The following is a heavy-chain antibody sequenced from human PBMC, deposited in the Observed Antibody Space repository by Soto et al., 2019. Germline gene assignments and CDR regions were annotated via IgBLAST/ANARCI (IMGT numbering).Heavy chain of an antibody. CDR2: IYPGDSET. J-gene: IGHJ3*02. V-gene: IGHV5-51*01. CDR3: ASLPGAYCSGGSCPDVFDI. CDR1: GYSFTSYW. Sequence: GESLKISCKGSGYSFTSYWIGWVRPMPGKGLEWMGIIYPGDSETRYSPSFQGQVTISADKSISTAYLRWSSLKASDTAMYYCASLPGAYCSGGSCPDVFDIWGQGTMVTVSS. D-gene: IGHD2-15*01.